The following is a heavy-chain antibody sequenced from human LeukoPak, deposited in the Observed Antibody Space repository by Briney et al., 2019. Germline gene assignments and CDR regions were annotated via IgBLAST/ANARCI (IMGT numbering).Heavy chain of an antibody. J-gene: IGHJ4*02. CDR2: INYSGST. CDR3: ARYVVYGSGKYYFDY. D-gene: IGHD3-10*01. Sequence: SETLSLTCTVSGGSVSSTTYYWSWIRQPPGKGLEWIASINYSGSTYYNPSLNSRVTISVDTFENQFSLKLSSVTAADTAVYYCARYVVYGSGKYYFDYWGQGTLVTVSS. CDR1: GGSVSSTTYY. V-gene: IGHV4-39*01.